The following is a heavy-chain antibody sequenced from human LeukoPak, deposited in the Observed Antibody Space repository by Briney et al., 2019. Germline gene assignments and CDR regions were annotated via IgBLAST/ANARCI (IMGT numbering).Heavy chain of an antibody. CDR2: IRYDGSNK. J-gene: IGHJ4*02. CDR3: AKDGHIVATIPTSYFDY. D-gene: IGHD5-12*01. Sequence: PGGSLRLSCAASGFTFSSYGMHWVRQAPGKGLEWVAFIRYDGSNKYYADSVKGRFTISRDNSKNTLYLQMNSLRAEDTAVYYCAKDGHIVATIPTSYFDYWGQGTLVTVSS. V-gene: IGHV3-30*02. CDR1: GFTFSSYG.